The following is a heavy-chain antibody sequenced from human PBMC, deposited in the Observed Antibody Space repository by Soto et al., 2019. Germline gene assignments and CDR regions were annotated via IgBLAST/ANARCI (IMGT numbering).Heavy chain of an antibody. J-gene: IGHJ6*03. CDR1: GFTFDDYA. Sequence: GGSLRLSCAASGFTFDDYAMHWVRQAPGKGLEWVSGISWNSGSIGYADSVKGRFTISRDNAKNSLYLQMNSLRAEDTALYYCAKDTAARPMGYYYYYMDVWGKGTTVTVSS. V-gene: IGHV3-9*01. D-gene: IGHD6-6*01. CDR3: AKDTAARPMGYYYYYMDV. CDR2: ISWNSGSI.